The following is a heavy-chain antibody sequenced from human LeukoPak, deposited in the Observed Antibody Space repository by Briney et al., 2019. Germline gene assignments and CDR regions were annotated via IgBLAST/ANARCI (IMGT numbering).Heavy chain of an antibody. D-gene: IGHD1-14*01. J-gene: IGHJ6*02. V-gene: IGHV3-11*06. CDR3: ATGGPAYGMDV. CDR1: GFTFSDYY. Sequence: GGSLRLSCAASGFTFSDYYMSWIRPAPGKGLEWVSYISSSSSYTNYADSVKGRFTISRDNAKNSLYLQMNSLRAEDTAVYYCATGGPAYGMDVWGQGTTVTVSS. CDR2: ISSSSSYT.